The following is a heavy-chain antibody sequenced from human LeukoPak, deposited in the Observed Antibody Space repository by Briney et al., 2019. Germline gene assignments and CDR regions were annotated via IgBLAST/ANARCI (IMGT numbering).Heavy chain of an antibody. D-gene: IGHD4-17*01. J-gene: IGHJ4*02. CDR2: MRGHGGSA. CDR1: GFTFSTYA. V-gene: IGHV3-23*01. Sequence: GESLRLSCAACGFTFSTYALMWLRPAPGKGREGWSSMRGHGGSAYYTDSVKGRLTISRDNSKKTLYLQMNSLRAQDTAVYYCAKDLPTANTWIYFDYWGQGTLVTVSS. CDR3: AKDLPTANTWIYFDY.